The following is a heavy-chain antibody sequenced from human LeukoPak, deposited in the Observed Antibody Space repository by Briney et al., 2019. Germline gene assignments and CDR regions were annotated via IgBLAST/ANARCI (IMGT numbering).Heavy chain of an antibody. J-gene: IGHJ4*02. CDR2: IYFSGST. D-gene: IGHD4-17*01. Sequence: SETLSLTCAVYGGSFSGYYWSWIRQPAGKGLEWIGRIYFSGSTNYNPSLKSRVTMSVDTSKNQFSLRLSPVTAADTAVYYCVRVAYGDYYFDYWGQGTLVTVSS. V-gene: IGHV4-59*10. CDR3: VRVAYGDYYFDY. CDR1: GGSFSGYY.